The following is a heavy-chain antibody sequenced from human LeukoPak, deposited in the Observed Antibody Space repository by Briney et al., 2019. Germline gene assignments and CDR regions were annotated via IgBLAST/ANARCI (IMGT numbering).Heavy chain of an antibody. CDR1: RDSVSSNSAT. CDR2: TYYRSKWSN. Sequence: PSQTLSLTCAISRDSVSSNSATWNWIRQSPSRGLEWLGRTYYRSKWSNNYAVSVKSRITINSDTSKNQFSLHLNSVTPDDTAVYYCARDLPTGYGSRAYWGQGTLVTVSS. V-gene: IGHV6-1*01. CDR3: ARDLPTGYGSRAY. J-gene: IGHJ4*02. D-gene: IGHD3-10*01.